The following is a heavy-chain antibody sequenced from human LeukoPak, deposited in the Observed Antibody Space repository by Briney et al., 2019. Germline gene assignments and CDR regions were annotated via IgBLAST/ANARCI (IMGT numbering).Heavy chain of an antibody. CDR2: ISHDGSKK. D-gene: IGHD2-2*01. CDR3: ARRVVVPAAPYYFDY. V-gene: IGHV3-30*03. Sequence: GGSLRLSCAASGFTFSSYGMHWVRQAPGKGLEWAAVISHDGSKKYYADSVKGRFTISRDNSKNTLYLQMNSLRDEDTAVYYCARRVVVPAAPYYFDYWGQGTLVTVSS. J-gene: IGHJ4*02. CDR1: GFTFSSYG.